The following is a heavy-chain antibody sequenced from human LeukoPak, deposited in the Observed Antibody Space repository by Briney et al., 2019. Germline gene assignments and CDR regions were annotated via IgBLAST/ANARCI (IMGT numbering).Heavy chain of an antibody. D-gene: IGHD4-17*01. CDR1: GGSISGSSYS. J-gene: IGHJ4*02. CDR2: VYYSGST. CDR3: ARGSLYGDYFDY. V-gene: IGHV4-39*01. Sequence: SETLSLTCTVSGGSISGSSYSWGWICQPPGKGLEWIGSVYYSGSTYYNPSLKSRVTISVDTSKNQFSLKLSSVTAADTAVYYCARGSLYGDYFDYWGQGTLVTVSS.